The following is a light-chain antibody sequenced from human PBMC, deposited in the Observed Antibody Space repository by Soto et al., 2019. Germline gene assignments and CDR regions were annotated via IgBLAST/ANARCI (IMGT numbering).Light chain of an antibody. CDR1: QTISGY. J-gene: IGKJ2*01. CDR3: QQTYTTPHA. CDR2: AAS. Sequence: DIRMTQSPSSLFASLGDRVTITCRASQTISGYINWYQQKLGKAPKLLIYAASNLQSGVPSRFSGSGSGTDYTLTIGSLQPEDFATYYCQQTYTTPHAFGLGTKLEMK. V-gene: IGKV1-39*01.